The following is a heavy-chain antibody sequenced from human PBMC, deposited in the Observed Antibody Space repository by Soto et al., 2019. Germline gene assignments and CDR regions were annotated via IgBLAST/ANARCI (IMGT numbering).Heavy chain of an antibody. Sequence: GGSLRLSCAASGFSVSNFFMTWVRQAPGKGLEWVSVIYDGGRTFYADSVKGRFTISRDNSKNTLYLQTNSLRAEDTAVYYCAKRFRVVTRGGFDYWGQGTLVTVSS. CDR1: GFSVSNFF. V-gene: IGHV3-53*01. D-gene: IGHD2-21*02. J-gene: IGHJ4*02. CDR2: IYDGGRT. CDR3: AKRFRVVTRGGFDY.